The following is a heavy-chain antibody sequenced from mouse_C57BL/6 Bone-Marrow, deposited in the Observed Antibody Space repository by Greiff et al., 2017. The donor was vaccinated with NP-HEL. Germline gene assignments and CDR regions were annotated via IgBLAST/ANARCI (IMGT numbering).Heavy chain of an antibody. CDR3: ARRGPYGTFYAMDY. V-gene: IGHV2-9-1*01. J-gene: IGHJ4*01. CDR1: GFSLTSYA. D-gene: IGHD1-1*01. Sequence: VQRVESGPGLVAPSQSLSITCTVSGFSLTSYAISWVRQPPGKGLEWLGVIWTGGGTNYNSALKSRLSISKDNSKSQVFLKMNSLQTDDTARYYCARRGPYGTFYAMDYWGQGTSVTVSS. CDR2: IWTGGGT.